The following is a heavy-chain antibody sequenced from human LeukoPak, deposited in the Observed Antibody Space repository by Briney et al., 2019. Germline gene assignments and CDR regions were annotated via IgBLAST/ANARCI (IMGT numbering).Heavy chain of an antibody. V-gene: IGHV4-59*01. Sequence: SETLSLTCTVSADSISPYYWHWIRQPPGKGLEWIGYINYNGTTDYNPSLKSRVTISVDTSKKQLFLRLRSMTAADTAVYYCAREYSSFEYWGQGTLVTVSS. CDR3: AREYSSFEY. J-gene: IGHJ4*02. CDR2: INYNGTT. D-gene: IGHD6-13*01. CDR1: ADSISPYY.